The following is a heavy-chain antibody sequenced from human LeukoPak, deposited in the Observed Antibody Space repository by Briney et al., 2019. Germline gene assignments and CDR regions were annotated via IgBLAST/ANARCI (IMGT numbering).Heavy chain of an antibody. D-gene: IGHD6-13*01. V-gene: IGHV1-18*01. J-gene: IGHJ4*02. CDR1: GYTFASYA. CDR3: ARCESGSSWPWELGNN. Sequence: ASVKVSCKASGYTFASYAITWVRQAPGQGLEWMGWISAYNGRTNYAQNLQDRVTLTIDTSTSTAYMELRSLKSDDTAVYFCARCESGSSWPWELGNNWGQGTPVNVSS. CDR2: ISAYNGRT.